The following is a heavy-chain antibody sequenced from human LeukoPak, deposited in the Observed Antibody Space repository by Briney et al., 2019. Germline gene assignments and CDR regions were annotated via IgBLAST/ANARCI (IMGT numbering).Heavy chain of an antibody. V-gene: IGHV3-23*01. CDR2: ITGSGGNT. CDR3: AKWGDYDVLTGYYVSDY. Sequence: RGSLSLSCAASGFTSSNYAMSWVRQAPGKGLEWVSAITGSGGNTYYADSVKGRFTISRDKSKNTVFLQMNSVRAEDTAVYYCAKWGDYDVLTGYYVSDYWGQGTLVTVSS. CDR1: GFTSSNYA. D-gene: IGHD3-9*01. J-gene: IGHJ4*02.